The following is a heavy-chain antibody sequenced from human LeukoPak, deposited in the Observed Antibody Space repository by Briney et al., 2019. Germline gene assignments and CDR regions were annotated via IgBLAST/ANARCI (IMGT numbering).Heavy chain of an antibody. CDR1: GYSFTNYW. D-gene: IGHD3-10*01. CDR3: ARSTMVRGVLNWFGP. V-gene: IGHV5-51*01. CDR2: IYPGDSDT. J-gene: IGHJ5*02. Sequence: GESLKISCKGSGYSFTNYWIGWVRQMPGKGLEWMGIIYPGDSDTRYSPSFQGQVTISADKSISTAYLQWSSLKASDTAMYYCARSTMVRGVLNWFGPWGQGTLVTVSS.